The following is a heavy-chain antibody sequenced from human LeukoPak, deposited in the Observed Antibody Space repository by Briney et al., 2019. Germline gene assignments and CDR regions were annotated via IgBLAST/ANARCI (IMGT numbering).Heavy chain of an antibody. CDR1: GGSISSYY. CDR3: ARLVAATGNFDY. CDR2: IYHSGST. D-gene: IGHD6-13*01. J-gene: IGHJ4*02. V-gene: IGHV4-59*12. Sequence: SETLSLTCTVSGGSISSYYRSWIRQPPGKGLEWIGYIYHSGSTYYNPSLKSRVTISVDRSKNQFSLKLSSVTAADTAVYYCARLVAATGNFDYWGQGTLVTVSS.